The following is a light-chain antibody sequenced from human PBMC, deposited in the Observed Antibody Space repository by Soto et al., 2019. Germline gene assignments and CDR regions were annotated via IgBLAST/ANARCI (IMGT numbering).Light chain of an antibody. CDR3: QQYNNWPIT. V-gene: IGKV3-15*01. CDR2: GAS. Sequence: EIVMTQSPATLSVSPGERATLSCRASQSVSSNFAWYQQKPGQAPRRLIFGASTRATGIPARFSGSGSGTEFTLTISSLQSEDFAVYYCQQYNNWPITCGQGTRLEIK. J-gene: IGKJ5*01. CDR1: QSVSSN.